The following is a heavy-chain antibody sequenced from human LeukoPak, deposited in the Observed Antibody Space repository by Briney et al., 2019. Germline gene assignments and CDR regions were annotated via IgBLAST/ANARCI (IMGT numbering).Heavy chain of an antibody. CDR1: GGSFSGYY. CDR2: INHSGST. J-gene: IGHJ4*02. V-gene: IGHV4-34*01. D-gene: IGHD3-3*01. Sequence: SETLSLTCAVYGGSFSGYYWSWIRQPPGKGLEWIGEINHSGSTNYNPSLKSRVTISVDTSKNQFSLKLSSVTVEDTAVYYCARDQDRTIFSDYWGQGTLVTVSS. CDR3: ARDQDRTIFSDY.